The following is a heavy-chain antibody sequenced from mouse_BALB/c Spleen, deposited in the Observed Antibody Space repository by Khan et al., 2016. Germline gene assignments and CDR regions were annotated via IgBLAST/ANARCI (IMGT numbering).Heavy chain of an antibody. V-gene: IGHV1-9*01. J-gene: IGHJ4*01. CDR2: ILPGSGSD. CDR1: GYTFSSYW. D-gene: IGHD2-2*01. CDR3: ARWLRGAMDY. Sequence: QVQLQQSGAELMKPGASVKISCKATGYTFSSYWIEWIKQRPGHGLEWIGEILPGSGSDTYNEKFKGKATFTADTSSNTVYMQLSSLTSEDSAVYDCARWLRGAMDYWGQGTSVTVSS.